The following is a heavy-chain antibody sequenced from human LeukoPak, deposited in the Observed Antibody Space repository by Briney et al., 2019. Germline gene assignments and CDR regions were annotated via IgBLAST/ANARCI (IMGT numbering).Heavy chain of an antibody. CDR1: GYTFTSYY. V-gene: IGHV1-18*04. Sequence: ASVKVSCKASGYTFTSYYMHWVRQAPGQGLEWMGWISAYNGNTNYAQKLQGRVTMTTDTSTSTAYMELRSLRSDDTAVYYCARLSDPYYFDYWGQGTLVTVSS. J-gene: IGHJ4*02. CDR2: ISAYNGNT. CDR3: ARLSDPYYFDY.